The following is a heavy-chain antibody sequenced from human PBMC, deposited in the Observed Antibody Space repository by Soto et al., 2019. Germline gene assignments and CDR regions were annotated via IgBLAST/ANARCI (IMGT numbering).Heavy chain of an antibody. V-gene: IGHV3-23*01. D-gene: IGHD1-20*01. CDR1: GFTFSSYA. Sequence: PGGSLRLSCAASGFTFSSYAMSWVRQAPGTGLEWVSAISGSGGSTYYADSVKGRFTISRDNSKNTLYLQMSSLRAEDTAVYYYASHHYNWNAGWPDYWGQGTLVTVSS. J-gene: IGHJ4*02. CDR2: ISGSGGST. CDR3: ASHHYNWNAGWPDY.